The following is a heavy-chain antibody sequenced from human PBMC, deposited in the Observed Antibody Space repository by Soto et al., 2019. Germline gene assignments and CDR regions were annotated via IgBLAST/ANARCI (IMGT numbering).Heavy chain of an antibody. D-gene: IGHD5-12*01. V-gene: IGHV4-59*01. CDR1: GGSISSYY. Sequence: SETLSLTCTVSGGSISSYYCSWIRQPPGKGLEWIGYIYYSGSTNYNPSLKSRVTISVDTSKNQFSLKLSSVTAADTAVYYCARVDSLDAITHFDYWGQGTLVTVSS. CDR3: ARVDSLDAITHFDY. CDR2: IYYSGST. J-gene: IGHJ4*02.